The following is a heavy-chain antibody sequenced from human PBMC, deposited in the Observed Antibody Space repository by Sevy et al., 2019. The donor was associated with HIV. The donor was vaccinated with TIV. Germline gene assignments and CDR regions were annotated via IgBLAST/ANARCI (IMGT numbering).Heavy chain of an antibody. D-gene: IGHD6-6*01. V-gene: IGHV3-9*01. CDR3: AKGPRVVAAHGNYSYMDV. CDR2: INWNNGSI. Sequence: GGSQRLSCAASGFTFDDYAMFWVRQAPGKGLEWVSNINWNNGSIAYADSVKGRFTISRDNAKNSLYLQMNSLTTEDTAFYYCAKGPRVVAAHGNYSYMDVWGKGTAVTVSS. CDR1: GFTFDDYA. J-gene: IGHJ6*03.